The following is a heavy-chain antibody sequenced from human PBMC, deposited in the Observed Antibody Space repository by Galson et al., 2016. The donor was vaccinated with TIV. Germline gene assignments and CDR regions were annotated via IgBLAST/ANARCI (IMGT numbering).Heavy chain of an antibody. D-gene: IGHD3-22*01. CDR2: ITPILDVA. CDR1: GGPFTSYS. Sequence: SVKVSCKASGGPFTSYSIIWVRQAPGHGLEWMGRITPILDVATYAQKFQDRVTITADKSTSTAYMDLSNLRSADTAVYYCARSRYFDSTDYYYWEDAFDIWGQGTLVTVSS. J-gene: IGHJ3*02. CDR3: ARSRYFDSTDYYYWEDAFDI. V-gene: IGHV1-69*02.